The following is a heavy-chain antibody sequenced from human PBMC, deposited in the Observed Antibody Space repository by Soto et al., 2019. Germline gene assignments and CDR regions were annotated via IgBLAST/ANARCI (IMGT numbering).Heavy chain of an antibody. D-gene: IGHD6-13*01. Sequence: ASVKVSCKASGYTFTGYYMHWVRQAPGQGLEWMGWINPNSGGTNYAQKFQGWVTMTRDTSISTAYMELSRLRSDDTAVYYCARGNPLQLVHWYFDLWGRGTLVTVSS. CDR3: ARGNPLQLVHWYFDL. J-gene: IGHJ2*01. CDR2: INPNSGGT. V-gene: IGHV1-2*04. CDR1: GYTFTGYY.